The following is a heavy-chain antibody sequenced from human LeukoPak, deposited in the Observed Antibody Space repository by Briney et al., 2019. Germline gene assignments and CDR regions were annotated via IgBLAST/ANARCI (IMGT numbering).Heavy chain of an antibody. CDR3: APLVCGSGRPFNLIDP. V-gene: IGHV5-51*01. J-gene: IGHJ5*02. D-gene: IGHD3-10*01. CDR2: IYPGDSDT. CDR1: GYSFTSYW. Sequence: GESLKIPCKGCGYSFTSYWIGWVRQLPGKGLEWMGIIYPGDSDTRYSPSFQGQVTISADKSISTAYLQWSSLKASDTAMYYCAPLVCGSGRPFNLIDPWGQGTLVTVSS.